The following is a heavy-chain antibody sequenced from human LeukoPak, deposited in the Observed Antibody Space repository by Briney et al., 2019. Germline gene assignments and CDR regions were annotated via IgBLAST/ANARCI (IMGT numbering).Heavy chain of an antibody. Sequence: SETLSLTCTVSGASISSYYWSWIRQPPGKGLEWIGYVYDSGKTNYNPSLKSRVTISMDTSKNQFSLNLRSVTAADTAVYYCARARGDYHYFDSWGQGTQDTVSS. CDR3: ARARGDYHYFDS. D-gene: IGHD4-17*01. CDR2: VYDSGKT. J-gene: IGHJ4*02. V-gene: IGHV4-59*01. CDR1: GASISSYY.